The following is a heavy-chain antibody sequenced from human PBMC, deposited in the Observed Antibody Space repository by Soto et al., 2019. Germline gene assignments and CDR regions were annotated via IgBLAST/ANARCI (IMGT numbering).Heavy chain of an antibody. CDR2: ISFDRSNQ. CDR3: AKDRGRGSYPGGDFDH. D-gene: IGHD1-26*01. CDR1: GFSFRSFG. Sequence: QMELVESGGGVVQPGRSLRLSCEGSGFSFRSFGMHWVRQSPAKGLEWLAIISFDRSNQYYADSVKGQFIISRDNSKNTVYLEMNNLRPEDTAVYYCAKDRGRGSYPGGDFDHWGLGTLVTVSS. J-gene: IGHJ4*02. V-gene: IGHV3-30*18.